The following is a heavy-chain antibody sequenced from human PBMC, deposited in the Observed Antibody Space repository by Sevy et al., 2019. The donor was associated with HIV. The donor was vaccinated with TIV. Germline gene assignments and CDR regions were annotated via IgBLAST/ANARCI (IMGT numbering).Heavy chain of an antibody. V-gene: IGHV3-48*01. CDR2: INDSSATI. Sequence: GGSLRLSCVASGFTYSMNGVRQAPGKGLEWVSYINDSSATIHYADSVQGRFTISRDNAKNSLYLQMNTLRAEDTAVYYCASQRGGYERLYYFDSWGQGTLVTVSS. CDR1: GFTYS. D-gene: IGHD5-12*01. J-gene: IGHJ4*02. CDR3: ASQRGGYERLYYFDS.